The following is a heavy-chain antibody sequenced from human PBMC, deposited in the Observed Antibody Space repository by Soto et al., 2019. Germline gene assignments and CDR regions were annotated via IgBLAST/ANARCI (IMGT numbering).Heavy chain of an antibody. J-gene: IGHJ5*02. Sequence: EVQLLESGGGFVQPGGSLRLSCAASGFTFSNYAMTWVRQAPGKGLEWVSGISGSGSSIYYADSVKGRFTISRDNSKNTLYLQMNSLRAEDTAVYYCAKGGDSSSWKNWFDPWGQGTLVTVSS. CDR3: AKGGDSSSWKNWFDP. D-gene: IGHD6-13*01. V-gene: IGHV3-23*01. CDR1: GFTFSNYA. CDR2: ISGSGSSI.